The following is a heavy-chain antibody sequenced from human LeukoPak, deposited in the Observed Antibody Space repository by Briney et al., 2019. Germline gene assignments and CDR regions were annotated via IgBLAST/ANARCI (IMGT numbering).Heavy chain of an antibody. CDR2: INHSGST. V-gene: IGHV4-34*01. Sequence: SETLSLTCAVYGGSFSGYYWSWIRQPPGKGLEWIGEINHSGSTNYNPSLKSRVTISVDTSKNQFSLKLSSVTAADTAVYYCARLGSGSSGWYPWGQGTLVTVSS. CDR1: GGSFSGYY. J-gene: IGHJ4*02. D-gene: IGHD6-19*01. CDR3: ARLGSGSSGWYP.